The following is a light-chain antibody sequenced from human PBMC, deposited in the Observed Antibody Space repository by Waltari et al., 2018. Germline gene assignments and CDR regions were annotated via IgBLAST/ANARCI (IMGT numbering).Light chain of an antibody. Sequence: EIVLTQSPGTLSLSPGARATPSCRASPTVSKNYLAWYQQKPGQAPRLLIDDASDRATGIPDRFSGSGSGTDFTLTISRLEPEDFAVYYCQQCAMSPLTFGGGTKVEI. CDR3: QQCAMSPLT. CDR1: PTVSKNY. CDR2: DAS. V-gene: IGKV3-20*01. J-gene: IGKJ4*01.